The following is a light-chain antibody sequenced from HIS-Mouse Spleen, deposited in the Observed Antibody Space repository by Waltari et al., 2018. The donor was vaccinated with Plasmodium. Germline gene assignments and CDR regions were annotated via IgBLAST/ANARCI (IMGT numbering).Light chain of an antibody. J-gene: IGKJ3*01. CDR2: GAS. CDR1: QSVRSN. V-gene: IGKV3-15*01. Sequence: EIVMTQSPATLSVSPGERATLSCRASQSVRSNLAWYQQKPGQAPRLLIHGASTRATGIPARFSGIGSGTEFTLTISSLQSEDFAVYYCQQYNNWSFTFGPGTKVDIK. CDR3: QQYNNWSFT.